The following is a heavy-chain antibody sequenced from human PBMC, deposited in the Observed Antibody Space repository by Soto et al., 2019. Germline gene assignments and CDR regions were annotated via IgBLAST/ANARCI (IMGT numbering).Heavy chain of an antibody. V-gene: IGHV3-30-3*01. CDR3: TRGEAASGTSPIYFDY. CDR1: GFTFSNYA. CDR2: LSYDGSSK. J-gene: IGHJ4*02. Sequence: GGSLRLSCAASGFTFSNYAMHWVRHAPGKGLEWVAVLSYDGSSKYYADSVKGRITLSRDNSKNTLFLQMNSLRPEDTALYYCTRGEAASGTSPIYFDYWGQGALVTVSS. D-gene: IGHD6-13*01.